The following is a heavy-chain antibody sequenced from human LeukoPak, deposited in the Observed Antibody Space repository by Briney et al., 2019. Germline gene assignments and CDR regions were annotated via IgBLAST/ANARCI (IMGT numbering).Heavy chain of an antibody. D-gene: IGHD4-17*01. V-gene: IGHV3-7*03. Sequence: GGSLRLSCAPSGFIVSNNYMTWVRQAPGKGLEWVANIKQDGSEKYYVDSVKGRFTISRDNAKNSLYLQMNSLRAEDTAVYYCARVAAVTPHNYYYYYGMDVWGQGTTVTVSS. CDR3: ARVAAVTPHNYYYYYGMDV. J-gene: IGHJ6*02. CDR1: GFIVSNNY. CDR2: IKQDGSEK.